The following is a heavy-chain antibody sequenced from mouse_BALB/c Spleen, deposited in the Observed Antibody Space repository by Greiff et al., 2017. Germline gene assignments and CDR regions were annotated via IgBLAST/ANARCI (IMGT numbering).Heavy chain of an antibody. Sequence: EVKLMESGGGLVQPGGSLKLSCAASGFTFSSYTMSWVRQTPEKRLEWVAYISNGGGSTYYPDTVKGRFTISRDNAKNTLYLQMTSLRSEDTAMYYCARTGMDYWGQGTSVTVSS. CDR2: ISNGGGST. CDR1: GFTFSSYT. CDR3: ARTGMDY. J-gene: IGHJ4*01. V-gene: IGHV5-12-2*01.